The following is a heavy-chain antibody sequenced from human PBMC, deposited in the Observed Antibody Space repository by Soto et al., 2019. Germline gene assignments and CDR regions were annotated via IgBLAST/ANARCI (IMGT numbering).Heavy chain of an antibody. V-gene: IGHV1-69*02. D-gene: IGHD2-21*02. J-gene: IGHJ4*02. CDR3: ARSAYCGGDCPGY. Sequence: SVKVSCKASGGTFSSYTISWVRQAPGQGLEWMGRIIPILGIANYAQKFQGRVTITADKSTSTAYMELSSLRSEDTAVYYCARSAYCGGDCPGYWGQGTLVTVSS. CDR1: GGTFSSYT. CDR2: IIPILGIA.